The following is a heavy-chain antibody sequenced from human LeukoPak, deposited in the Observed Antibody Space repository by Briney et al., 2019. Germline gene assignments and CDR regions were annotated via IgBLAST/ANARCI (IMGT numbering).Heavy chain of an antibody. CDR1: GFSFSSSW. V-gene: IGHV3-23*01. CDR2: VGTGADT. J-gene: IGHJ4*02. D-gene: IGHD2-15*01. CDR3: TRKTPGRTPFDY. Sequence: GGSLRLSCAASGFSFSSSWMHWVRQVPGQGLKWVSAVGTGADTYYADSVRGRFTSSRDNSKNTLYLQMDSLRAEDTAIYYCTRKTPGRTPFDYWGQGTLVTVSS.